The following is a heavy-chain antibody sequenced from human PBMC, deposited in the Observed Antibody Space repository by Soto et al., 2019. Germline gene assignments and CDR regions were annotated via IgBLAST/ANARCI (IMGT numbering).Heavy chain of an antibody. Sequence: QAQLVQSGPEVKKPGASVKVSCKASGYTFSSYGISWVRQAPGQGLEWLGWISPYDDDTKDAQNPRGRGRMTTDTSTRTVYMDLRSLRSDDTAIYYCARGGYYDSSGSRNYHYYGMDVWGQGTTVTVSS. D-gene: IGHD3-22*01. CDR3: ARGGYYDSSGSRNYHYYGMDV. CDR1: GYTFSSYG. CDR2: ISPYDDDT. V-gene: IGHV1-18*01. J-gene: IGHJ6*02.